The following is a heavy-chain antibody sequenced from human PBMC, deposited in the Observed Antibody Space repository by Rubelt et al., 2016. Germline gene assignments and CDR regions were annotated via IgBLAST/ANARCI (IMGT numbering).Heavy chain of an antibody. CDR2: IRTYNGNT. V-gene: IGHV1-18*01. Sequence: QVQLVQSGAEVKKPGASVKVSCKASGYPFTTYGISWVRQAPGQGLEWMGWIRTYNGNTHYAQKLQGIVTMTTATSTSTAYSELRSLRSDDTAMYFCARGYCSSANCLFNWFDPWGQGTLVTVSS. J-gene: IGHJ5*02. CDR1: GYPFTTYG. CDR3: ARGYCSSANCLFNWFDP. D-gene: IGHD2-2*01.